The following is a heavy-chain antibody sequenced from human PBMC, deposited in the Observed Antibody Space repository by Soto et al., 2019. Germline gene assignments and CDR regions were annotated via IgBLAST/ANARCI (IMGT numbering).Heavy chain of an antibody. CDR3: ARLTGGSYWNLDL. J-gene: IGHJ5*02. CDR2: IIPMFGTP. V-gene: IGHV1-69*13. Sequence: GASVKVSCKASGGTFSSYAISWVRQAPGQGLEWMGAIIPMFGTPHYAQIFQGRITITADESTSTVHMELSSLRSEDTAVYYCARLTGGSYWNLDLWGQGTLVTVSS. CDR1: GGTFSSYA. D-gene: IGHD1-26*01.